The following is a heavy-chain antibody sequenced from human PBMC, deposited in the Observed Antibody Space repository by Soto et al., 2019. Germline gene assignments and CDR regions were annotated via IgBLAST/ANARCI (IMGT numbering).Heavy chain of an antibody. J-gene: IGHJ6*03. CDR3: AXXXXXLEWSGKTYYYYYMDV. D-gene: IGHD3-3*01. CDR1: GGSISSGGYY. Sequence: SETLSLTCTVSGGSISSGGYYWSWIRQHPGKGLEWIGYIYYSGSTYYNPSLKSRVTISVDTSKXQFSXKLXSVTXAXXXXXXXAXXXXXLEWSGKTYYYYYMDVWGKGTTXTVS. CDR2: IYYSGST. V-gene: IGHV4-31*03.